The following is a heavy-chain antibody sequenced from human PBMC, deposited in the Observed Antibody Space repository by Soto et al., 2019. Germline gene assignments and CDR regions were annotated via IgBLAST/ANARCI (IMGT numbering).Heavy chain of an antibody. CDR3: ARHTSGWYNF. D-gene: IGHD6-19*01. Sequence: QVQLRESGPGLVRPSETLSLTCTVSGGSISNSFWSWIRQPPGKGLEWIGYIYYSGSTNYNPSLQSRATISVDTSKKQFSLNLSSVTAADTAVYYCARHTSGWYNFWGQGTLVTVSS. CDR1: GGSISNSF. CDR2: IYYSGST. V-gene: IGHV4-59*08. J-gene: IGHJ4*02.